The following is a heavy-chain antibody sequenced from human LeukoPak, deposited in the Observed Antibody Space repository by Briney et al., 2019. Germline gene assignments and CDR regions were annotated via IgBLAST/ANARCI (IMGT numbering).Heavy chain of an antibody. Sequence: ASVKVSCKASGYTFTSYGISWVRQAPGQGLEWVGWISAYNGNTNYAQKLQSRVTMTTDTSTSTAYMELRSLRSDDTAVYYCARENSTNYYYYGMDVWGQGTTVTVSS. CDR3: ARENSTNYYYYGMDV. D-gene: IGHD1-7*01. V-gene: IGHV1-18*01. J-gene: IGHJ6*02. CDR1: GYTFTSYG. CDR2: ISAYNGNT.